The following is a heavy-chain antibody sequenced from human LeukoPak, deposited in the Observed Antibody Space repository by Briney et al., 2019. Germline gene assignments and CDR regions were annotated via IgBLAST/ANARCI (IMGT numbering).Heavy chain of an antibody. Sequence: GGSLRLSCAASGFTFKNYVMTCVRQAPGKGLEWVSTISNSGANTYYADSVKGRFTISRDNDKSSLYLQMNSLRGEDTAVYFCARVGGSWELILWGQGTLVTVS. J-gene: IGHJ1*01. CDR1: GFTFKNYV. D-gene: IGHD2-15*01. V-gene: IGHV3-21*01. CDR3: ARVGGSWELIL. CDR2: ISNSGANT.